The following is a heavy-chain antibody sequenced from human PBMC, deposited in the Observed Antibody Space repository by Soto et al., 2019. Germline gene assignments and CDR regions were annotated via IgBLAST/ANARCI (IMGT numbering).Heavy chain of an antibody. J-gene: IGHJ6*02. CDR1: GGSLSNYG. V-gene: IGHV1-69*12. CDR3: ARGDATKIVVTTYYGMDV. CDR2: IIPVFGTA. D-gene: IGHD4-17*01. Sequence: QVQLVQSGAEVKKPGSSVKVSCKASGGSLSNYGISWVRQAPGQGLEWMGGIIPVFGTANYAQKFQGRVTIPADESTSIGYMDVTSLRSEDTAVYYCARGDATKIVVTTYYGMDVWGQGTTVTVSS.